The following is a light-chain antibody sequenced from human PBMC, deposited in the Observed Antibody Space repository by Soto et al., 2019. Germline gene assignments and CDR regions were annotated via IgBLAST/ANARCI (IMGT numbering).Light chain of an antibody. CDR3: SSYTSSSTGV. J-gene: IGLJ1*01. CDR1: SSDVGGYNY. Sequence: QSALTQPASVSGSPGQSITISCTGTSSDVGGYNYVSWYQQHPGKAPKLMIYDVSNRPSGVSNRFSGSKSGNTASLTISGLQAEDEADYYCSSYTSSSTGVSGTGTKVTV. CDR2: DVS. V-gene: IGLV2-14*01.